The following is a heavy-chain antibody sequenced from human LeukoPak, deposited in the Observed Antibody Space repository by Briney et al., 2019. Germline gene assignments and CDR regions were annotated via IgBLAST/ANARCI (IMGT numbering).Heavy chain of an antibody. CDR2: ISSSSSYI. CDR1: GFTFSSYR. CDR3: ASGRDYGVFDY. D-gene: IGHD4-17*01. J-gene: IGHJ4*02. V-gene: IGHV3-21*01. Sequence: GGSLRLSCAASGFTFSSYRMNWVRQAPGKGLEWVSSISSSSSYIYYADSVKGRFTISRDNAKNSLYLHMNSLRAEDTAVYYCASGRDYGVFDYWGQGTLVTVSS.